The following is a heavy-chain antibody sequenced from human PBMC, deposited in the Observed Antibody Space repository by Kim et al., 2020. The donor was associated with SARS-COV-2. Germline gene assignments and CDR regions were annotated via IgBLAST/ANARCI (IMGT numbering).Heavy chain of an antibody. V-gene: IGHV3-23*01. CDR3: AKDQESSPGDFYYYYGMDV. CDR2: ISGSGGST. J-gene: IGHJ6*02. CDR1: GFTFSSYA. D-gene: IGHD4-17*01. Sequence: GGSLRLSCAASGFTFSSYAMSWVRQAPGKGLEWVSAISGSGGSTYYADSVKGRFTISRDNSKNTLYLQMNSLRAEDTAVYYCAKDQESSPGDFYYYYGMDVWGQGTTVTVSS.